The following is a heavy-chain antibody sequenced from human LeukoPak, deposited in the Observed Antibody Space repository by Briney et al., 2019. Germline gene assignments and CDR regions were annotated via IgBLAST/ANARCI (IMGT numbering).Heavy chain of an antibody. CDR1: GFTFSDYY. Sequence: GGSLRLSCAASGFTFSDYYMSWIRQAPGKGLQWVSYISSSGSTIYYADSVKGRFTISRDRAKNSLYLQMNSLRAQDTAVYYCARQASGYYDILTGYYYDYWGQGTLVTVSS. J-gene: IGHJ4*02. V-gene: IGHV3-11*04. CDR3: ARQASGYYDILTGYYYDY. D-gene: IGHD3-9*01. CDR2: ISSSGSTI.